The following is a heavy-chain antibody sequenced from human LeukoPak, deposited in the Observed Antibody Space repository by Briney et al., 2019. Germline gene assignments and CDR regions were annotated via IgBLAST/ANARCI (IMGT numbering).Heavy chain of an antibody. J-gene: IGHJ4*02. D-gene: IGHD6-13*01. CDR2: INHSGST. Sequence: SETLSLTCAVYGGSFSGDYWSWIRQPPGKGLEWIGEINHSGSTNYNPSLKSRVTISVDTSKNQFSLKLSSVTAADTAVYYCARGPYSSSWYNYWGQGTLVTVSS. CDR3: ARGPYSSSWYNY. CDR1: GGSFSGDY. V-gene: IGHV4-34*01.